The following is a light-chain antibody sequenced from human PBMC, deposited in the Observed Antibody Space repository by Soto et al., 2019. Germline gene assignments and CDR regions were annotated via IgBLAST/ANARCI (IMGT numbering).Light chain of an antibody. Sequence: QSVLTQPASVSGSPGQSITISCTGTSSDVGSYNLVSWYQQHPGKAPKLMIYEGSKRPSGVSTRFSGSKSGNTASLSISGLQAEDEADYYCCSYAGNTTFKFGGGTKLTVL. CDR3: CSYAGNTTFK. J-gene: IGLJ3*02. CDR1: SSDVGSYNL. CDR2: EGS. V-gene: IGLV2-23*03.